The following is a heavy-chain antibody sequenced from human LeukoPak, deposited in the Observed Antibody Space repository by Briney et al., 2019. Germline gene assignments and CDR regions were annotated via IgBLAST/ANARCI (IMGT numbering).Heavy chain of an antibody. D-gene: IGHD4-17*01. Sequence: SETLSLTCTVSGGSISSSSYYWGWLRQPPGKGLEWIGSTYYSGSTYYNPSLKSRVTISVDTSKNQFSLKLSSVTAADTAVYYCARVRTGDYEYYYYMDVWGKGTTVTVSS. CDR2: TYYSGST. CDR3: ARVRTGDYEYYYYMDV. CDR1: GGSISSSSYY. V-gene: IGHV4-39*07. J-gene: IGHJ6*03.